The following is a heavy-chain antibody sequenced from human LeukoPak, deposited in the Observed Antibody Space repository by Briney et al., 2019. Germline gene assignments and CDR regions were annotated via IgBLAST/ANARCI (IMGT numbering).Heavy chain of an antibody. CDR3: ARGGVVAGTNYCYYGMDV. CDR1: GFTFSSYE. CDR2: ISSSGSTI. J-gene: IGHJ6*02. V-gene: IGHV3-48*03. D-gene: IGHD1-14*01. Sequence: GGSLRLSCAASGFTFSSYEMNWVRQAPGKGLEWVSYISSSGSTIYYADSVKGRFTISRDNAKNSLYLQMNSLRAEDTAVYYCARGGVVAGTNYCYYGMDVWGQGTTVTVSS.